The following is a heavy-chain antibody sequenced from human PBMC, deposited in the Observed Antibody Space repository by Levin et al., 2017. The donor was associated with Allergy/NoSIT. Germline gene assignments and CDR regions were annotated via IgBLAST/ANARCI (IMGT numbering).Heavy chain of an antibody. CDR1: GGSITSSY. V-gene: IGHV4-59*01. CDR3: ARVRLSSFAPTFDY. Sequence: SETLSLTCTVSGGSITSSYWSWIRQSPGKGLEWIGYLFSSGSADYNPSLKSRVTMSLDTSKNKFSLKVNSVTAEDTAVYYCARVRLSSFAPTFDYWGQGTLVTVSS. CDR2: LFSSGSA. D-gene: IGHD6-6*01. J-gene: IGHJ4*02.